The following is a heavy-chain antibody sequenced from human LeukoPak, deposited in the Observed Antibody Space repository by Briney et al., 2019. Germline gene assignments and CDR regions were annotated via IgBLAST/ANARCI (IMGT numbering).Heavy chain of an antibody. J-gene: IGHJ5*02. CDR3: ARGSMFGSADL. V-gene: IGHV3-53*01. CDR2: IYPGGST. D-gene: IGHD3-3*01. Sequence: GGSLRLSCGVSGVTFSSNYMIWVRQAPGKGLEWLSIIYPGGSTHYADSVKGRFSISRDNSKNTLYFQMINLRADDTAVYYCARGSMFGSADLWGQGTLVTVSS. CDR1: GVTFSSNY.